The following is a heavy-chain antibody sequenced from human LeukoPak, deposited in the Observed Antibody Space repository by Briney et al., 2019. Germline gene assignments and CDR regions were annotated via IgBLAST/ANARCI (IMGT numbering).Heavy chain of an antibody. D-gene: IGHD6-13*01. CDR1: GFSFSSYG. Sequence: GGSLRLSCAASGFSFSSYGMHCVRQAPGKGLEWVAVISEDGSNKYYEDSVRGRFTISRDNSNNTLYLQMNSLRAEDTAVYYCAKDRETTASGTFDYWGQGTLVTVSS. CDR2: ISEDGSNK. J-gene: IGHJ4*02. V-gene: IGHV3-30*18. CDR3: AKDRETTASGTFDY.